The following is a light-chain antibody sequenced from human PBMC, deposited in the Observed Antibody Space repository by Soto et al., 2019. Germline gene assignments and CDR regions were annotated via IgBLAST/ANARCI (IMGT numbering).Light chain of an antibody. Sequence: ISEPHGEMIRISCSGTVKDVGGYDSVSWYQQRPGRAPKLIIYGVNNRPSGVSNRFSASKSADTASLTISGLQAEDVANYYYCSYTTSATYVFGTRSKVTVL. CDR3: CSYTTSATYV. V-gene: IGLV2-14*03. CDR1: VKDVGGYDS. CDR2: GVN. J-gene: IGLJ1*01.